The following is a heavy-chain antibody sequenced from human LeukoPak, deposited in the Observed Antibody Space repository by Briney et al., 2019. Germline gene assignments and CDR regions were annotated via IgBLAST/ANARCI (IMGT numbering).Heavy chain of an antibody. CDR2: IYSGGST. CDR1: GFTFSDYY. D-gene: IGHD3-10*01. CDR3: ARMVRGIRDAFDI. J-gene: IGHJ3*02. V-gene: IGHV3-66*01. Sequence: PGGSLRLSCAASGFTFSDYYMSWVRQAPGKGLEWVSVIYSGGSTYYADSVKGRFTISRDNSKNTLYLQMNSLRAEDTAVYYCARMVRGIRDAFDIWGQGTMVTVSS.